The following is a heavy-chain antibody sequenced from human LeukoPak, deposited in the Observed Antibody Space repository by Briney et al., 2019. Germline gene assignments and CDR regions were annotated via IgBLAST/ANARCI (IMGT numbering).Heavy chain of an antibody. V-gene: IGHV1-2*02. D-gene: IGHD2-2*01. CDR1: GYTFTGYY. CDR2: INPNSGGT. Sequence: ASVKVSCKASGYTFTGYYMHWVRQAPGQGLEWMGWINPNSGGTNYAQKFQGGVTMTRDTSISTAYMELSRLRSDDTAVYYCAREPCSSTSCYSPSPSYYYYYGMDVWGQGTTVTVSS. J-gene: IGHJ6*02. CDR3: AREPCSSTSCYSPSPSYYYYYGMDV.